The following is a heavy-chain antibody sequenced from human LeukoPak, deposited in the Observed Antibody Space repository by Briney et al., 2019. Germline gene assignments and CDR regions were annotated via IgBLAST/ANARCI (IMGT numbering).Heavy chain of an antibody. V-gene: IGHV3-53*01. Sequence: PGGSLRLSCAASGFTVSSNYMSWVRRAPGKGLEWVSVIYSSGMTYYADSVKGRFTISRDNSKNTLYLHMSSLRAEDTAVYYCARDLYGVSHDYWGQGTLVTVSS. CDR3: ARDLYGVSHDY. D-gene: IGHD4-17*01. J-gene: IGHJ4*02. CDR1: GFTVSSNY. CDR2: IYSSGMT.